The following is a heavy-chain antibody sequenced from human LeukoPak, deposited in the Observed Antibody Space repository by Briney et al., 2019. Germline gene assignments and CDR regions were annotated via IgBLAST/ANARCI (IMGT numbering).Heavy chain of an antibody. CDR1: GYSISSGYY. CDR2: IYYSGST. Sequence: SETLSLTCTVSGYSISSGYYWGWTRQPPGKGLEWIGSIYYSGSTYYNPSLKSRVTISVDTSKNQFSLKLSSVTAADTAVYYCARDDSSGYYVFWGQGTLVTVSS. CDR3: ARDDSSGYYVF. D-gene: IGHD3-22*01. J-gene: IGHJ1*01. V-gene: IGHV4-38-2*02.